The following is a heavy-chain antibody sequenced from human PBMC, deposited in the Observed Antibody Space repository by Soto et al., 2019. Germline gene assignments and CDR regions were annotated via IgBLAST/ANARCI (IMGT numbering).Heavy chain of an antibody. CDR2: INHSGST. CDR1: GGSFSGYY. CDR3: ARGESIAAAGISGYYYYYMDV. J-gene: IGHJ6*03. V-gene: IGHV4-34*01. Sequence: TLSLTCAVYGGSFSGYYWSWIRQPPGKGLEWIGEINHSGSTNYNPSLKSRVTISVDTSKNQFSLKLSSVTAADTAVYYCARGESIAAAGISGYYYYYMDVWGKGTTVTVSS. D-gene: IGHD6-13*01.